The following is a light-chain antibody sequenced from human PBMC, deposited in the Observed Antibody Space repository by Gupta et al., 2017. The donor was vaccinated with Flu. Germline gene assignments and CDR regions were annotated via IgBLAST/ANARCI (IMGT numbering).Light chain of an antibody. J-gene: IGKJ4*01. V-gene: IGKV4-1*01. CDR1: QSILYSSNNKNY. Sequence: DIVMTQSPDSLAVSLGERATINCKSSQSILYSSNNKNYLAWYQQKPGQTPKLLIYWASTRESGVPDRFRGSGSGTDFTLTISSLQAEDVAVYYCQQYYSTPTFGGGTKVEIK. CDR2: WAS. CDR3: QQYYSTPT.